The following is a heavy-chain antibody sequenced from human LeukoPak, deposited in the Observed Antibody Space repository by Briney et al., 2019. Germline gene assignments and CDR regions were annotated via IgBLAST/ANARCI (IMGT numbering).Heavy chain of an antibody. CDR3: ARARYSSGWYVY. Sequence: ASVKVSCKASGYSFTSYGISWVGQAPGHGLEWMGWVNTNPGNPTYAQGFTGQVVFSLDSSVSTASLQLSRLNAEDTAVDHCARARYSSGWYVYWGQGTLVTVSS. V-gene: IGHV7-4-1*02. CDR1: GYSFTSYG. D-gene: IGHD6-19*01. J-gene: IGHJ4*02. CDR2: VNTNPGNP.